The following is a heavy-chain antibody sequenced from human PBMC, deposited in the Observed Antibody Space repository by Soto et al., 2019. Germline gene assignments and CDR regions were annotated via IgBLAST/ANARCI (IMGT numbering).Heavy chain of an antibody. V-gene: IGHV3-53*01. D-gene: IGHD4-17*01. CDR2: IYSGGST. CDR1: GFTVSSNY. Sequence: GGSLRLSCAASGFTVSSNYMSWVRQAPGKGLEWVSVIYSGGSTYYADSVKGRFTISRDNSKNTLYLQMNSLGAEDTAVYYCARDLDYGDYVRDYWGQGTLVTVSS. J-gene: IGHJ4*02. CDR3: ARDLDYGDYVRDY.